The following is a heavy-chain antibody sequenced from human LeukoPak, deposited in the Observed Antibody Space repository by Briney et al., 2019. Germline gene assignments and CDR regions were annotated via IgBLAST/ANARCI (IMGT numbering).Heavy chain of an antibody. CDR1: GYSISNHYC. D-gene: IGHD4-17*01. CDR3: ASVTRSMSRFFDL. V-gene: IGHV4-38-2*01. CDR2: YYHTGSS. J-gene: IGHJ2*01. Sequence: SETLSLTCAVSGYSISNHYCWGCIRQPPGKGLEWIGSYYHTGSSYYNPSLQSRVAISIDTSKNHFSLKLASVTAADTAVYYCASVTRSMSRFFDLWGRGTLVIVSS.